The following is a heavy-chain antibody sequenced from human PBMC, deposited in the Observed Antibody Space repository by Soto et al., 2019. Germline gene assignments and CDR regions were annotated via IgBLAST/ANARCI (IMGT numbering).Heavy chain of an antibody. V-gene: IGHV1-69*01. J-gene: IGHJ6*02. CDR2: IIPTPGTA. D-gene: IGHD2-2*01. Sequence: QVQLVQSGAEVKKPGSSVKVSCKASGGTFGSYAISWVRQAPGQGLEWMGGIIPTPGTANYAQKFQGRVTIAADESTSTAYMEPSSLRSEDTAVYYCARSQGSSTSLEIYYYYYYGMDVWGQGTTVTVSS. CDR3: ARSQGSSTSLEIYYYYYYGMDV. CDR1: GGTFGSYA.